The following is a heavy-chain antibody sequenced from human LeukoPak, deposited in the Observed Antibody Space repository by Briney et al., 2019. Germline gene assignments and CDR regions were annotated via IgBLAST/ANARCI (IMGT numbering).Heavy chain of an antibody. Sequence: ASVKVSCKASGGTFSSYAISWVRQAPGQGLEWMGGIIPIFGTANYAQKFQGRVTITTDESTSTAYMELSSLRSEDTAVYYCARGRGGGYSYGSIYYYYMDVWGKGTTVTVSS. CDR2: IIPIFGTA. J-gene: IGHJ6*03. V-gene: IGHV1-69*05. D-gene: IGHD5-18*01. CDR3: ARGRGGGYSYGSIYYYYMDV. CDR1: GGTFSSYA.